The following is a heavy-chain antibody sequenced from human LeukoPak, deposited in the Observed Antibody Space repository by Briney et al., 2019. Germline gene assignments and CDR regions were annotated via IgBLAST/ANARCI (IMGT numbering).Heavy chain of an antibody. J-gene: IGHJ5*02. D-gene: IGHD2-2*01. CDR1: GGSFSGYY. V-gene: IGHV4-34*01. CDR2: INHSGST. CDR3: AGIVVVPASANWFDP. Sequence: PSETLSLTCAVYGGSFSGYYWSWIRQPPGKELEWIGEINHSGSTNYNPSLKSRVTISVDTSKNQWSLKLSSVTAADTAVYYCAGIVVVPASANWFDPWGQGTLVTVSS.